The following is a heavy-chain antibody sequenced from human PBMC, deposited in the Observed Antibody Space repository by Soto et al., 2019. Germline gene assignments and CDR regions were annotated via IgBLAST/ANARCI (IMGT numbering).Heavy chain of an antibody. Sequence: SGPTLVNPTQTLTLTCTFSRFSLSTSGVGVGWIRQPPGKALEWLALIYWNDDKRYSPSLKSRLTITKDTSKNQVVLTMTNMDPVDTATYYCAHSTMVYAIFDWFDPWGQGTLVTVSS. CDR1: RFSLSTSGVG. CDR2: IYWNDDK. CDR3: AHSTMVYAIFDWFDP. J-gene: IGHJ5*02. D-gene: IGHD2-8*01. V-gene: IGHV2-5*01.